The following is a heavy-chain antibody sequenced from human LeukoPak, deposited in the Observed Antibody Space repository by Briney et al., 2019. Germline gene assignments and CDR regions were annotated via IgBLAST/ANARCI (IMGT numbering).Heavy chain of an antibody. CDR3: ARGRHGDFGNWFDP. CDR1: GGSINNYY. CDR2: IYSSGST. D-gene: IGHD4-17*01. V-gene: IGHV4-4*07. Sequence: SETLSLTCTVSGGSINNYYWSWIRQPAGKGLEWIGLIYSSGSTSYNPSLKSRVTMSVDTSKKQFSLRLSSVTAADTAVYYCARGRHGDFGNWFDPWGQGTPVIVAS. J-gene: IGHJ5*02.